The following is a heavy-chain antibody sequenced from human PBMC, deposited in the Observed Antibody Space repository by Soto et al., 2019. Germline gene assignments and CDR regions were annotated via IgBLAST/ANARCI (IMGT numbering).Heavy chain of an antibody. CDR1: GYTFTSYG. CDR3: ARTETYSNYDWYFDL. D-gene: IGHD4-4*01. CDR2: ISAYNGNT. V-gene: IGHV1-18*01. Sequence: QVQLVQSGAEVKKPGASVKVSCKASGYTFTSYGISWVRQAPGQGLEWMGWISAYNGNTNYAQKPQGRVTMTTDTSTSTAYMELRSLRSADTAVYYCARTETYSNYDWYFDLWGRGTLVTVSS. J-gene: IGHJ2*01.